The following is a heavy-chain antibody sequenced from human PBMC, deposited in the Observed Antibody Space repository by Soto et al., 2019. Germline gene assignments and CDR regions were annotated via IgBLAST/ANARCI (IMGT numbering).Heavy chain of an antibody. J-gene: IGHJ6*02. V-gene: IGHV3-74*01. CDR1: GFTFSSYW. D-gene: IGHD2-15*01. CDR3: ARVSQRCSGGSCYPDYYYYYGMDV. CDR2: INSDGSST. Sequence: GGSLRLSCAASGFTFSSYWMHWVRQAPGKGLVWVSRINSDGSSTSYADSVKGRFTISRDNAKNTLYLQMNSLRAEDTAVYYCARVSQRCSGGSCYPDYYYYYGMDVWGQGTTVTVSS.